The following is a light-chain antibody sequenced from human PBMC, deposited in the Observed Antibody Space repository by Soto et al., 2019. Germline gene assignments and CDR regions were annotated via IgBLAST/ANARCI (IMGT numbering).Light chain of an antibody. CDR3: QQYDNLLSIT. V-gene: IGKV1-33*01. CDR1: QDISNY. J-gene: IGKJ5*01. CDR2: DAS. Sequence: DIQMTQSPSSLSASVGDRVTITCQASQDISNYLTWYQQKPGKAPKLLIYDASNLETGVPSRFSGSGSGTDFTFTISSLQPEDIATYYCQQYDNLLSITGGPGTRLEIK.